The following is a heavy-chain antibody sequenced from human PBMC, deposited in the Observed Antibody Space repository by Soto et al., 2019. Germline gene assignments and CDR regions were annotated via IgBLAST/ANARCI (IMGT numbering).Heavy chain of an antibody. CDR1: GYSFTSHG. Sequence: QVQLVQSGAEVKKPGASVKVSCKASGYSFTSHGISWVRQAPGQGLEWMAWISASNGDTNYAQKFQGRVTVTTDTSTSTGYMELRSLRSEDTAVYYGASMVRGSNIDYYHDMDVWGKGTTVTVSS. CDR2: ISASNGDT. D-gene: IGHD3-10*01. CDR3: ASMVRGSNIDYYHDMDV. V-gene: IGHV1-18*01. J-gene: IGHJ6*03.